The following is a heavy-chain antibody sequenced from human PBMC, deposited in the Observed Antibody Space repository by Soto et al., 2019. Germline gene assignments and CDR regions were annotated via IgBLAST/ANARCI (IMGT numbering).Heavy chain of an antibody. Sequence: QVQLQESGPGLVKPSGTLSVTCAVSGVSISTDNWWSWVRQPPGKGLEWMGEIYHTGGTFYNPSLXSXVXVXXDKSNNQFSLRLTSVTAADTAVYYCAKHTCYGGTCDTAFRIWGQGTTVTVSP. CDR1: GVSISTDNW. D-gene: IGHD2-15*01. V-gene: IGHV4-4*02. CDR2: IYHTGGT. J-gene: IGHJ3*02. CDR3: AKHTCYGGTCDTAFRI.